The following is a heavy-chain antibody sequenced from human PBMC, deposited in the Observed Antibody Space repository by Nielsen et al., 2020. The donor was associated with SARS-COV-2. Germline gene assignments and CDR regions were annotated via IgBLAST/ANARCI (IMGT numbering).Heavy chain of an antibody. CDR1: GGSISSGGYY. D-gene: IGHD3-3*01. J-gene: IGHJ4*02. CDR2: IYYSGST. Sequence: SETLSLTCTVSGGSISSGGYYWSWIRQHPGKGLEWIGYIYYSGSTYYNPSLKSRVTISVGTSKNQFSLKLNSVTAADTAVYYCARGYYDCWSGYQPNFDYWGQGTLVTVSS. V-gene: IGHV4-31*03. CDR3: ARGYYDCWSGYQPNFDY.